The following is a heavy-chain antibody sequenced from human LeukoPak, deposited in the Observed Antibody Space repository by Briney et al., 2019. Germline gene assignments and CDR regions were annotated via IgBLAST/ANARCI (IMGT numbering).Heavy chain of an antibody. D-gene: IGHD3-10*01. J-gene: IGHJ4*02. V-gene: IGHV3-11*04. Sequence: GGSLRLSCLASGFTFSDYYMNWIRYTPGKGLEWISYISTSGTTISYADSVKGRFTISRDNAKNSLYLQMNSLRAEDTAVYYCARDRAERNFDYWGQGTLVTVSS. CDR1: GFTFSDYY. CDR3: ARDRAERNFDY. CDR2: ISTSGTTI.